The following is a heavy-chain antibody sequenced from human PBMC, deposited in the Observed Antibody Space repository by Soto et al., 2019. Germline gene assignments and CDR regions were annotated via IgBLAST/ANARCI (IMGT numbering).Heavy chain of an antibody. D-gene: IGHD3-9*01. Sequence: ASETLSLTCVLSNYSISRGYYWGWIRQPPGKGLEWLGHVYHTGSTYYNSSLKSRITMSVDTSKNEFSLRLRSMTAADTAVYFCARDLNPMDVWGQGITVTVSS. CDR2: VYHTGST. J-gene: IGHJ6*02. V-gene: IGHV4-38-2*02. CDR1: NYSISRGYY. CDR3: ARDLNPMDV.